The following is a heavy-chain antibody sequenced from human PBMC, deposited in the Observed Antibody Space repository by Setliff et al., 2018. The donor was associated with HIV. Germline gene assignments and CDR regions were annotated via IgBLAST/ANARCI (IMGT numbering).Heavy chain of an antibody. J-gene: IGHJ4*02. Sequence: PSETLSLTCTVSGLSMSYNYWTWIRQSPGKGLEWIGYVHYSGSTRYNPSLKSRVTISVDTSKKKFSLKLTYMTATDTAVYYCASEKKAWSVSDSFYEYWGQGVLVTVSS. CDR3: ASEKKAWSVSDSFYEY. CDR2: VHYSGST. D-gene: IGHD3-3*01. CDR1: GLSMSYNY. V-gene: IGHV4-59*01.